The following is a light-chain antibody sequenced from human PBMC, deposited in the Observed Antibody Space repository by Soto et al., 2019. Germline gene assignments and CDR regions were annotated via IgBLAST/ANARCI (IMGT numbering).Light chain of an antibody. V-gene: IGKV3-20*01. CDR1: QSVSSSY. Sequence: EIVWTQSAGTLSLSPGERATLSCRAIQSVSSSYLAWYQQKPGQAPRLLIYGASSRATGIPDRFSGSGSGTDFTLTISRLEPEDFAVYYCQQYNNWPAWTFGQGTKVDIK. J-gene: IGKJ1*01. CDR3: QQYNNWPAWT. CDR2: GAS.